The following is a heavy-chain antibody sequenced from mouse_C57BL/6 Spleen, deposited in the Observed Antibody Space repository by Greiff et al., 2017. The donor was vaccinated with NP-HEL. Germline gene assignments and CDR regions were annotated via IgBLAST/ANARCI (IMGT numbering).Heavy chain of an antibody. D-gene: IGHD1-1*01. CDR2: IYPGDGDT. V-gene: IGHV1-80*01. CDR1: GYAFSSYW. Sequence: QVQLQQSGAELVKPGASVKISCKASGYAFSSYWMNWVKQRPGKGLEWIGQIYPGDGDTNYNGKFKGKATLTADKSSSTAYMQLSSLTSEDSAVYFCARSPVYYGSPFAYWGQGTLVTVSA. J-gene: IGHJ3*01. CDR3: ARSPVYYGSPFAY.